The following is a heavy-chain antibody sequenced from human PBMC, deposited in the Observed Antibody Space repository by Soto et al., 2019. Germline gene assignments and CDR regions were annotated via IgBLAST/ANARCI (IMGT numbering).Heavy chain of an antibody. V-gene: IGHV4-59*11. J-gene: IGHJ4*02. CDR3: ARATYYYGSSGYMYYFVY. CDR1: GGSISSHY. D-gene: IGHD3-22*01. Sequence: SETLSLTCTVHGGSISSHYWSWIRQPPWKGLEWIGYIYYNGNTNYNPSLKSRVTISVDTSKNQFSLKLSSVTAADTAVYYCARATYYYGSSGYMYYFVYWGQGAQVTVS. CDR2: IYYNGNT.